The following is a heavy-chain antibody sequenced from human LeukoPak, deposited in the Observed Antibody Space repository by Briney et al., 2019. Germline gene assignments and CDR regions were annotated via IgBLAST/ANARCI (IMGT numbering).Heavy chain of an antibody. D-gene: IGHD2-2*01. V-gene: IGHV1-69*05. Sequence: VKVSCKASGGTFSSYAISWVRQAPGQGLAWMGGIIPIFGTANYAQKFQGRVTITTDESTSTAYMELSSLRSEDTAVYYCARTYCSSTSCFRNWFDPWGQGTLVTVSS. CDR1: GGTFSSYA. CDR3: ARTYCSSTSCFRNWFDP. J-gene: IGHJ5*02. CDR2: IIPIFGTA.